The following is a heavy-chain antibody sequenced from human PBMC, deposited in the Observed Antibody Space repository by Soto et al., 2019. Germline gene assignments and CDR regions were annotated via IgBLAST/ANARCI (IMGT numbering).Heavy chain of an antibody. CDR3: ARGRTAIATRWFDP. D-gene: IGHD1-1*01. Sequence: SETLSLTCGVFGGSFSDSYWSWIRQSPEKGLEWIGEITNSGSTYYNPSLKSRVTISGDTSKNQFSLEVRSVTAADTAVYFCARGRTAIATRWFDPWGQGTLVTVSS. CDR1: GGSFSDSY. J-gene: IGHJ5*02. CDR2: ITNSGST. V-gene: IGHV4-34*01.